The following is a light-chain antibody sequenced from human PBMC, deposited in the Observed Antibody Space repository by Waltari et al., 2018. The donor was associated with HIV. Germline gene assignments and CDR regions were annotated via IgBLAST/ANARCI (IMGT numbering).Light chain of an antibody. CDR2: KAS. V-gene: IGKV1-5*03. CDR3: QQYNSYSVT. CDR1: QRISSW. J-gene: IGKJ1*01. Sequence: IQLTQYPSTLSASLGDRVTITCRASQRISSWLARYQQKPGKVPKRLIYKASSLKSGVPSRCRGSGSATEFTITISSLKSEYFATYYCQQYNSYSVTFGQGTKVEIK.